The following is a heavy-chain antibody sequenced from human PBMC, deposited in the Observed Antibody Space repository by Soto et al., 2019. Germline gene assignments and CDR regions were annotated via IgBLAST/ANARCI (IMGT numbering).Heavy chain of an antibody. CDR2: FRTGADDGTT. CDR1: GFTFSSYS. CDR3: AKKVNSGPGSQYFDY. J-gene: IGHJ4*02. V-gene: IGHV3-23*01. D-gene: IGHD3-10*01. Sequence: GGSLRLSCAASGFTFSSYSMSWVRQAPGKGLEWVSGFRTGADDGTTYYADSVKGRFTISRDISKNTLFLQMNSLRAEDTVIYYCAKKVNSGPGSQYFDYWGQGTLVTVSS.